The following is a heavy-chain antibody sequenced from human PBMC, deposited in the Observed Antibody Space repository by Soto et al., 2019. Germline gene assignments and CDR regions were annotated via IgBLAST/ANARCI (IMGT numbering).Heavy chain of an antibody. J-gene: IGHJ1*01. V-gene: IGHV3-23*01. CDR2: ITGTGSST. CDR3: AKTPNSRLLNS. D-gene: IGHD3-9*01. CDR1: VFTLRNDA. Sequence: LRLSCAVSVFTLRNDAMSWVRQTPGKGLEWVAGITGTGSSTSYSDSVRGRFTISRDNSKNTLYLLMNSLRAEDTAVYWCAKTPNSRLLNSWGQGALVTVPS.